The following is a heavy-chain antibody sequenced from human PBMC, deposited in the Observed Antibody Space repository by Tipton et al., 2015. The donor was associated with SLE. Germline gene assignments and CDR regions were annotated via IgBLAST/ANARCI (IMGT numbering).Heavy chain of an antibody. Sequence: QVQLVQSGPEVKKPGASVKVSCKASGYTFTSYGISWVRQAPGQGLEWLGWISAYNGNTNYAQKLQGRVTMTTDTSTSTAYMELRSLRSDDTAVYYCARDGGGDIVVLPAAKNRGGFDYWGQETLGTVSS. CDR1: GYTFTSYG. CDR2: ISAYNGNT. J-gene: IGHJ4*02. V-gene: IGHV1-18*01. CDR3: ARDGGGDIVVLPAAKNRGGFDY. D-gene: IGHD2-2*01.